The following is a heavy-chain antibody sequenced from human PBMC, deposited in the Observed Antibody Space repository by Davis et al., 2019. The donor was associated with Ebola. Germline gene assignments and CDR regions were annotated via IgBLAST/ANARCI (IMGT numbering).Heavy chain of an antibody. CDR2: ISPYNGNT. J-gene: IGHJ4*02. CDR1: GYTFTTYG. CDR3: ARAQFPTTSDH. Sequence: ASVKVSCKASGYTFTTYGINWVRQAPGQGLEWMGWISPYNGNTKYAQNFEGRVTMTTDTSTSTAYMEVGSLRSDDTAVYYCARAQFPTTSDHWGQGTLVTVSS. V-gene: IGHV1-18*04. D-gene: IGHD1-1*01.